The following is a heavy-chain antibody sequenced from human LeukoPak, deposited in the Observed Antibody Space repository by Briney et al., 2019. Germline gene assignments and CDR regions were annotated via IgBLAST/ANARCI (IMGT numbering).Heavy chain of an antibody. V-gene: IGHV1-2*02. D-gene: IGHD3-3*01. CDR3: ARATRGGITIFGVGQNWFDP. CDR1: GYTFTGYY. Sequence: ASVTVSCKASGYTFTGYYMHWVRQAPGQGLEWMGWINPNSGGTNYAQKFQGRVTMTRDTSISAAYMELSRLRSDDTAVYYCARATRGGITIFGVGQNWFDPWGQGTLVTVSS. J-gene: IGHJ5*02. CDR2: INPNSGGT.